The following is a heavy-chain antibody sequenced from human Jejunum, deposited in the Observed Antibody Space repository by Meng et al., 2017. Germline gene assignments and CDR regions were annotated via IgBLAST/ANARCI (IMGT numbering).Heavy chain of an antibody. J-gene: IGHJ4*02. CDR2: INRSGST. CDR1: GGSFGTYY. V-gene: IGHV4-34*01. CDR3: ARGRSIDFRLAKYDY. D-gene: IGHD3-3*01. Sequence: QMKLEQWGAGLLKPSETLSLTCAVNGGSFGTYYWTWFRQSPEKGLEWIGEINRSGSTSSNPSLKSRVAISMDTSKNQFFLRLDSVTAADTAVYYCARGRSIDFRLAKYDYWGQGTLVTVSS.